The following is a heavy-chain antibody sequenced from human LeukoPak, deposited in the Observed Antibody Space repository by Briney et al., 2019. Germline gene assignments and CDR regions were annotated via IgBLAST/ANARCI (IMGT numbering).Heavy chain of an antibody. CDR3: AKVYCSSSGCYRIDY. J-gene: IGHJ4*02. V-gene: IGHV3-30*04. Sequence: GGSLRLSCAASGFTFSGSAIHWVRQAPGKGLEWVAVISNDGSNRYYADSVKGRFTISRDNSKNTLYLQMNSLRAEDTALYFCAKVYCSSSGCYRIDYWGQGTLVTVSS. CDR2: ISNDGSNR. CDR1: GFTFSGSA. D-gene: IGHD2-2*01.